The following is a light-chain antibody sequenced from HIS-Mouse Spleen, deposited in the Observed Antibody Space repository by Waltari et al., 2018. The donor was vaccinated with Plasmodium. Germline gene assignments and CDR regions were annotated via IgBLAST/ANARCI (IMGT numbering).Light chain of an antibody. CDR2: EGS. CDR3: CSYAGSRV. J-gene: IGLJ2*01. V-gene: IGLV2-23*01. CDR1: SSDVGSYNP. Sequence: QSALTQPAPVSGSPGQSITISCTGTSSDVGSYNPCSWYQPHPGKAPKLMIYEGSNRPPGVSNRFSGSKSGNTASLTISGLQAEDEADYYCCSYAGSRVFGGGTKLTVL.